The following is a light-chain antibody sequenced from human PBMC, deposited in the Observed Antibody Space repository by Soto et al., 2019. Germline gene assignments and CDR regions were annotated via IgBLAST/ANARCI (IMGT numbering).Light chain of an antibody. Sequence: NFMLTQPNSVSESPGKTVTISCTRSSGSIASNYVQWYQQRPGSAPTTVIYEDNQRPSGVPDRFSGSIDSSSNSASLTISGLKTEDEADYYCQSYDSSLRGVFGGGTKVTVL. CDR3: QSYDSSLRGV. CDR2: EDN. CDR1: SGSIASNY. V-gene: IGLV6-57*03. J-gene: IGLJ3*02.